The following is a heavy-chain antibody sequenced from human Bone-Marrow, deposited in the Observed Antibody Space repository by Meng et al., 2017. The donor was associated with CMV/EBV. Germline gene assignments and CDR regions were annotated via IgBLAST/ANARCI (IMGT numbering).Heavy chain of an antibody. Sequence: SETLSLTCTVSGGSISSSTYYWGWIRQPPGKGLEWIGSVYYSGSGYYNPTLKSRVTISVDTSKNQFSLKLSSVTAADTAVYYCARHDPLSGLELRPYFDYWGQGTLVTVS. J-gene: IGHJ4*02. CDR3: ARHDPLSGLELRPYFDY. CDR1: GGSISSSTYY. CDR2: VYYSGSG. V-gene: IGHV4-39*01. D-gene: IGHD1-7*01.